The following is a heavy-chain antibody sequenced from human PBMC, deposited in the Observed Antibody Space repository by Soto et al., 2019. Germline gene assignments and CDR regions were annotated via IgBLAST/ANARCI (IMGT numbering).Heavy chain of an antibody. J-gene: IGHJ4*02. CDR1: GCSLTTTGVG. CDR2: MYWDDDK. CDR3: PQKDRDFETCY. Sequence: QITLKESGPTLVKPTQTLTMTCTFSGCSLTTTGVGVGWVRQPPGKALAWLALMYWDDDKRYRPALKSRLTITKDASRHHVVLTTTTVDPVDTATYCCPQKDRDFETCYWGQGTLVTVAA. V-gene: IGHV2-5*02.